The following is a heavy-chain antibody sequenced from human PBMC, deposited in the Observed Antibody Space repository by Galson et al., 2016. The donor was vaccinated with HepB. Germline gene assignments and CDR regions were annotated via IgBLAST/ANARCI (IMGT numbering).Heavy chain of an antibody. CDR2: INQDGSEK. CDR3: ARDGPLSSPTSGWFDP. CDR1: GFTFRSYW. V-gene: IGHV3-7*01. Sequence: SLRLSCAASGFTFRSYWMSWVRQAPGKGPEWVANINQDGSEKHYMDSVKGRFTISRDNAKNSLDLQMNSLRVDDTAVYHCARDGPLSSPTSGWFDPWGQGILVTVSS. J-gene: IGHJ5*02.